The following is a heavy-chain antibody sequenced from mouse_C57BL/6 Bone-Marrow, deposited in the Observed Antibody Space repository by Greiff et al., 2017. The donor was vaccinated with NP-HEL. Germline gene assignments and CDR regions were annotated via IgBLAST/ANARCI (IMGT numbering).Heavy chain of an antibody. CDR3: TSSSDY. Sequence: VKVVESGAELVRPGASVTLSCKASGYTFTDYEMHWVKQTPVHGLEWIGAIDPETGGTAYNQKFKGKAILTADKSSSTAYMELRSLTSEDSAVYYCTSSSDYWGQGTTLTVSS. CDR1: GYTFTDYE. CDR2: IDPETGGT. D-gene: IGHD1-3*01. V-gene: IGHV1-15*01. J-gene: IGHJ2*01.